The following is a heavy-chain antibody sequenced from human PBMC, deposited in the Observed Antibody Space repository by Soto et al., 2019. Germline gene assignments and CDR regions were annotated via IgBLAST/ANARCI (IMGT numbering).Heavy chain of an antibody. CDR2: IWYDGSNK. CDR1: GFTFSSYG. Sequence: GGSLRLSCAASGFTFSSYGMHWVRQAPGKGLEWVAVIWYDGSNKYYADSVKGRFTISRDNSKNTLYLQMNSLRAEDTAVYYCARGQTSHRPIRYDAFDIWGQGTMVTVSS. CDR3: ARGQTSHRPIRYDAFDI. V-gene: IGHV3-33*01. J-gene: IGHJ3*02.